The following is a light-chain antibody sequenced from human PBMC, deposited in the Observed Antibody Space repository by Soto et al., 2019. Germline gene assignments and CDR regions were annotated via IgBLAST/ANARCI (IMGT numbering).Light chain of an antibody. V-gene: IGKV1-5*01. CDR1: QSISSW. Sequence: DVQMTQSPSTLSASAGDTVTITCRASQSISSWLAWYQQKPGKAPKLLIYDASSLESGFPSRFSGSGSGTEFTLTISSLQPDDFATYYCQQYDTYSTFGQGTKVDIK. CDR2: DAS. J-gene: IGKJ1*01. CDR3: QQYDTYST.